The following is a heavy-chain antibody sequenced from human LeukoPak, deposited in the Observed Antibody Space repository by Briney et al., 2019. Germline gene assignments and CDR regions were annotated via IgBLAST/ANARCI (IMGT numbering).Heavy chain of an antibody. V-gene: IGHV1-2*02. Sequence: ASVKVSCKASGYIFTGYYMHWVRQAPGQGLEWMGWINPNSGGTDYAQSFQGGVTMTRDTSISTAYMELSRLRSDDTAVYYCARSREVGGYSGWFDPWGQGTLVAVSS. CDR3: ARSREVGGYSGWFDP. CDR1: GYIFTGYY. CDR2: INPNSGGT. J-gene: IGHJ5*02. D-gene: IGHD4-23*01.